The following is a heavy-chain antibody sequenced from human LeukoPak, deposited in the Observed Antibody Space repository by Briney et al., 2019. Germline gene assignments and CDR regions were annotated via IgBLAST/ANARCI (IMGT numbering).Heavy chain of an antibody. D-gene: IGHD6-19*01. CDR3: ARWLYSGGWAIDY. CDR2: IRADGSAQ. J-gene: IGHJ3*01. Sequence: GGSLRLSCAASEFTFSSYYMTWVRQAPGKGLEWVGSIRADGSAQFYVDSVRGRFTISRDNAKDSLYLQMNSLRAEDTAVYYCARWLYSGGWAIDYWGQGTMVTVSS. V-gene: IGHV3-7*01. CDR1: EFTFSSYY.